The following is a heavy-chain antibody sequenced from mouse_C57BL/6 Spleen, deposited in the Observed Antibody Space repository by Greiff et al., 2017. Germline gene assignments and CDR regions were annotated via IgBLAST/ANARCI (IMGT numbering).Heavy chain of an antibody. V-gene: IGHV1-76*01. CDR3: ARDSNQGFAY. Sequence: VQLQQSGAELVRPGASVKLSCKASGYTFTDYYINRVKQRPGQGLEWIARIYPGSGNTYYNEKFKGKATLTAEKSSSTAYMQLSSLTSEDSAVYFCARDSNQGFAYWGQGTLVTVSA. CDR1: GYTFTDYY. D-gene: IGHD2-5*01. J-gene: IGHJ3*01. CDR2: IYPGSGNT.